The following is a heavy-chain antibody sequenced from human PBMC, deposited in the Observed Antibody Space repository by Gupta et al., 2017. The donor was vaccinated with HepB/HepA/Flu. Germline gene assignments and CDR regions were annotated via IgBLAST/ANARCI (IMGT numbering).Heavy chain of an antibody. V-gene: IGHV4-4*02. J-gene: IGHJ5*02. D-gene: IGHD2-2*01. CDR2: IYHSGST. CDR3: ARSLGYCSRTSCYDGEWFDP. Sequence: QVQLQESGPGLVKPSGTLSLTCAVSGGHISSSNWWSWVRQPPGTGLEWIGEIYHSGSTNYNPSLKSRVTISVDKSKNQFSLKLSSVTAADTAVYYCARSLGYCSRTSCYDGEWFDPWGQGTLVTVSS. CDR1: GGHISSSNW.